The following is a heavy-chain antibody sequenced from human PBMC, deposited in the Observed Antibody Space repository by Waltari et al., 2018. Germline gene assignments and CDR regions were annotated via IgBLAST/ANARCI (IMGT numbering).Heavy chain of an antibody. J-gene: IGHJ2*01. CDR3: ARDSEGTTVVTPGYFDL. CDR2: IYTSGRT. Sequence: QVQLQESGPGLVKPSQTLSLTCTVSGGSISSGSYYWSWIRQPAGKGLEWIGRIYTSGRTNYNPALKSRVTRPVEPSKNQVSLRRGSVTAADTAVYYCARDSEGTTVVTPGYFDLWGRGTLVTVSS. D-gene: IGHD4-17*01. V-gene: IGHV4-61*02. CDR1: GGSISSGSYY.